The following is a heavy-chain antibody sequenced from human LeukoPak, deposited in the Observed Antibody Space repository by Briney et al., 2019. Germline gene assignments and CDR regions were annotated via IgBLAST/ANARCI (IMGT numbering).Heavy chain of an antibody. D-gene: IGHD4-17*01. CDR2: INPNSGGT. J-gene: IGHJ5*02. CDR1: GYTFTGYY. V-gene: IGHV1-2*02. CDR3: ARALLPTGRPHLAFWFDP. Sequence: GASVKVSCKASGYTFTGYYMHWVRQAPGQGLEWMGWINPNSGGTNYAQKFQGRVTMTRDTSISTAYMELSRLRSDDTAVYYCARALLPTGRPHLAFWFDPWGQGTLVTVSS.